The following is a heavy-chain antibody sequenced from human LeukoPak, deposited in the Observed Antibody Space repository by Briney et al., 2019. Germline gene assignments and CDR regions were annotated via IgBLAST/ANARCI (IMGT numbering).Heavy chain of an antibody. J-gene: IGHJ4*02. CDR2: ISSSGSTI. Sequence: GGSLRLSCAASGFTFSSYEMNWVRQAPGKGLEWVSYISSSGSTIYYADSVKGRFTISRDNAKNSLYLQMNSLRAEDTAVYYCAKGMVRGGLFDYWGQGTLVTVSS. CDR3: AKGMVRGGLFDY. CDR1: GFTFSSYE. V-gene: IGHV3-48*03. D-gene: IGHD3-10*01.